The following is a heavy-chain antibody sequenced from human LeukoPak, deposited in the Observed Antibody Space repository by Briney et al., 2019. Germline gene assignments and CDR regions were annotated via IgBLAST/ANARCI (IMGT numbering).Heavy chain of an antibody. CDR1: GGSISSYY. CDR2: IYYSGST. CDR3: ARDRKGYCTNGVCYTGYYYGMDV. V-gene: IGHV4-59*01. J-gene: IGHJ6*02. Sequence: ETLSLTCTVSGGSISSYYWSWVRQPPGKGLEWVGYIYYSGSTNYNPSLKSRVTISVDTSKNQFSLKLSSVTAADTAVYYCARDRKGYCTNGVCYTGYYYGMDVWGQGTTVTVSS. D-gene: IGHD2-8*01.